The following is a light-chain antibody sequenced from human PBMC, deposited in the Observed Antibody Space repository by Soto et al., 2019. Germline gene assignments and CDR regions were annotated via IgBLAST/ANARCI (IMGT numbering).Light chain of an antibody. CDR1: QSVSSN. CDR2: GAS. V-gene: IGKV3-15*01. Sequence: EIVMTQSPATLSVSPGESATLSCRAGQSVSSNLAWYQQKPGQAPRLLIYGASTRATGIPARFSGSGSGTDFTLTISSLQSEDFAVYYCQHYNNWPPWTFGQGTKVEIK. J-gene: IGKJ1*01. CDR3: QHYNNWPPWT.